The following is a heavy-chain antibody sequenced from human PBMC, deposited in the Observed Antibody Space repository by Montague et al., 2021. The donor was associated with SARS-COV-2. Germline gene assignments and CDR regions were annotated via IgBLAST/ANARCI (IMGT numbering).Heavy chain of an antibody. CDR3: ARGCLSYFGAGSHCYGMDA. Sequence: SETLSLTCSVSGTTMTRSYWPLIRQPPGTGLDWIGYISDSGGTYSRPSLKSRVTMSVDTSKRQMSLKLTSVTAADTAVYYCARGCLSYFGAGSHCYGMDAWGHGT. J-gene: IGHJ6*02. CDR1: GTTMTRSY. V-gene: IGHV4-59*01. CDR2: ISDSGGT. D-gene: IGHD3-10*01.